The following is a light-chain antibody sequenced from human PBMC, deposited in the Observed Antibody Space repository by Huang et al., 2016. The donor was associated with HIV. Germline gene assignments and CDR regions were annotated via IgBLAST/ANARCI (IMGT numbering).Light chain of an antibody. J-gene: IGKJ4*01. CDR1: QDINRW. V-gene: IGKV1-12*01. CDR2: AAS. CDR3: QQAVSFPLT. Sequence: DIQMTQSPSSVSASVGDRTSFTCRASQDINRWLAWYQQKPGKAPKLLIYAASTLQGGVPSRFSGRVSGTGFTLTINNLQPEDFATYFCQQAVSFPLTFGGGTKVEIK.